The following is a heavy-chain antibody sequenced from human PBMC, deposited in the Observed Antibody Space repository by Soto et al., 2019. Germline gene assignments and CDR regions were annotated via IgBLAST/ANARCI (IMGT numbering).Heavy chain of an antibody. CDR1: GFTVSSDH. V-gene: IGHV3-53*02. D-gene: IGHD6-13*01. Sequence: EMQLVETGGGLIQPGGSLRLSCAASGFTVSSDHMSWVRQAPGKGLEWISVMYYGGTTYYADSVQGRFTISRDSSTNTLYLQMTDLRADDTAAYYCAREAAGFDLWGQGTMVTVSS. CDR2: MYYGGTT. J-gene: IGHJ3*01. CDR3: AREAAGFDL.